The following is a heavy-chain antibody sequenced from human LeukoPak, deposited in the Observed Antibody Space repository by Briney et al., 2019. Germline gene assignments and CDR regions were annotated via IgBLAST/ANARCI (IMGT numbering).Heavy chain of an antibody. D-gene: IGHD4-11*01. V-gene: IGHV4-59*01. Sequence: SETLSLTCTVAGGSISSYYWSWIRQPPGKGLEWVGYIYYSGSTNYNPPLKSRVTISVDTSKNQFSLKLSSVTAADTAVYYCARVTLTTDWLFDYWGQGTLVTVSS. CDR3: ARVTLTTDWLFDY. J-gene: IGHJ4*02. CDR2: IYYSGST. CDR1: GGSISSYY.